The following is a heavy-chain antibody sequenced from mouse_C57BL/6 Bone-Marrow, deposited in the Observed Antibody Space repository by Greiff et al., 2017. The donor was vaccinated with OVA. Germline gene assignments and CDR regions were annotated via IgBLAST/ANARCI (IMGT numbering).Heavy chain of an antibody. D-gene: IGHD2-3*01. V-gene: IGHV1-15*01. CDR2: IDPETGGT. CDR1: GYTFTDYE. CDR3: TRGGWLPFAY. J-gene: IGHJ3*01. Sequence: QVQLKESGAELVRPGASVTLSCKASGYTFTDYEMHWVKQTPVHGLEWIGAIDPETGGTAYNQKFKGKAILTADKSSSTAYMELRSLTSEDSADYYCTRGGWLPFAYWGQGTLVTVSA.